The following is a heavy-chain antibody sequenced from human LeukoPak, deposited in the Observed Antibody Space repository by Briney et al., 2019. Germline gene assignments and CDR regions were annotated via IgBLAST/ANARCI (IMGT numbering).Heavy chain of an antibody. Sequence: SETLSLTCTVSGGSISSYYWSWIRQPAGKGLEWIGRIYTSGSTNYNPSLKSRVTMSVDTSKNQFPLKLSSVTAADTAVYYCARVGYDSSGYLGAFDYWGQGTLVTVSS. CDR3: ARVGYDSSGYLGAFDY. CDR2: IYTSGST. V-gene: IGHV4-4*07. CDR1: GGSISSYY. D-gene: IGHD3-22*01. J-gene: IGHJ4*02.